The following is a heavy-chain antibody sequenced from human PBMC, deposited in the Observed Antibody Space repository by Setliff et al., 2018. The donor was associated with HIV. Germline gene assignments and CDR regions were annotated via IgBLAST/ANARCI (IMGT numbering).Heavy chain of an antibody. CDR3: ARATATKPFDI. CDR2: IYPSGST. CDR1: GGSISSYY. J-gene: IGHJ3*02. D-gene: IGHD5-18*01. Sequence: SETLSLTCTVSGGSISSYYWSWIRQPPGKGLECMGYIYPSGSTNYNPSLQSRVTISVDTSKNQFSLKLSSMTAADTALYYCARATATKPFDIWGQGTVVTVSS. V-gene: IGHV4-4*09.